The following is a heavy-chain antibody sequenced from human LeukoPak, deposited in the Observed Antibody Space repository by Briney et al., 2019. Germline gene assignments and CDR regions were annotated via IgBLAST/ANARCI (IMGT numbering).Heavy chain of an antibody. D-gene: IGHD3-9*01. J-gene: IGHJ4*02. CDR2: IYTSGST. Sequence: SETLSLTCTVSGGSIGSYYWSWIRQPAGKGLEWIGRIYTSGSTNYNPSLKSRVTMSVDTSKNQFSLKLSSVTAADTAVYYCARDPFYDILTGYYTGYWGQGTLVTVSS. CDR3: ARDPFYDILTGYYTGY. CDR1: GGSIGSYY. V-gene: IGHV4-4*07.